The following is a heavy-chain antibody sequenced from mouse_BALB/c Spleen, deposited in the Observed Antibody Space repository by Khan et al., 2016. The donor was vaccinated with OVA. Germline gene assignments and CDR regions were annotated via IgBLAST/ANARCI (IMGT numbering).Heavy chain of an antibody. CDR3: ARPPYFSYVMDI. CDR2: INTYTGEP. D-gene: IGHD2-10*01. Sequence: QIQLVQSGPELKKPGETVKISCKASGHTFTKYGMNWVKQAPGKGLTWMGWINTYTGEPTYADDFNGRFAFSLETSASTAYLQINNLKNEDTATYFCARPPYFSYVMDIWGQGTSVTVSS. J-gene: IGHJ4*01. CDR1: GHTFTKYG. V-gene: IGHV9-3-1*01.